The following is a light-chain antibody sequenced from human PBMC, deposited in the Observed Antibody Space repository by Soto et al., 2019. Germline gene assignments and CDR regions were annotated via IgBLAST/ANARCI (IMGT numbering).Light chain of an antibody. V-gene: IGLV2-8*01. CDR2: EVS. J-gene: IGLJ3*02. CDR3: SSYAGSSTWV. Sequence: QSVPTQPPSASGSPGQSATIPCTGTSSDVGGYNYVSWYQQYPGKAPKLMIYEVSKRPSGVPDRFSGSKSGNTASLTVSGIQAEDEADYYCSSYAGSSTWVFGGGTKLTVL. CDR1: SSDVGGYNY.